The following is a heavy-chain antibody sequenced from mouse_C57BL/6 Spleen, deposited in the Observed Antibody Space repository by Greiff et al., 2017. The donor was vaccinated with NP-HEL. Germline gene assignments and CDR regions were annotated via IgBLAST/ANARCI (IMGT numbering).Heavy chain of an antibody. D-gene: IGHD1-1*01. J-gene: IGHJ1*03. CDR3: ASPSTVDWYFDV. CDR1: GYTFTDYN. V-gene: IGHV1-22*01. CDR2: INPNNGGT. Sequence: VQLQQSGPELVKPGASVKMSCKASGYTFTDYNMHWVKQSHGKSLEWIGYINPNNGGTSYNQKFKGKATLTVNKSSSTAYMELRSLTSEDSAVYYGASPSTVDWYFDVWGTGTTVTVSS.